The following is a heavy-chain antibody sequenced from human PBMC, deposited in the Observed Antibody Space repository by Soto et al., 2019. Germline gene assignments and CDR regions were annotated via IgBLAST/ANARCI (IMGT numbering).Heavy chain of an antibody. Sequence: GGSLRLSCAASGFTVSSNYMSWVRQAPGKGLEWVSVIYSGGSTYYADSVKGRFTISRDNSKNTLYLQMNSLRAEDTAVYYCAADYLRHNSLNGYYYSYGMDVWGQGTTVTVSS. CDR2: IYSGGST. D-gene: IGHD4-17*01. V-gene: IGHV3-53*01. CDR3: AADYLRHNSLNGYYYSYGMDV. CDR1: GFTVSSNY. J-gene: IGHJ6*02.